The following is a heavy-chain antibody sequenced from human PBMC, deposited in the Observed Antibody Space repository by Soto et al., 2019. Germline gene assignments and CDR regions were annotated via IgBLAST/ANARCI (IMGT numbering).Heavy chain of an antibody. CDR1: GYTFTDYF. CDR3: ARVTLKAGNWFDP. Sequence: QVQPVQSGAEVKKPGASVKVSCKASGYTFTDYFIHWVRQAPGQGFEWMGWINPKSRGTNYAPKFQGRVTMTRDTSNSTAYMELRGLRSDDTAVYYCARVTLKAGNWFDPWGQGTLVTVSS. J-gene: IGHJ5*02. CDR2: INPKSRGT. V-gene: IGHV1-2*02.